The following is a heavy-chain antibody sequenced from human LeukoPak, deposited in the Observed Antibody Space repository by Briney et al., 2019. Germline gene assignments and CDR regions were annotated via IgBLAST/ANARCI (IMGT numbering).Heavy chain of an antibody. Sequence: ASVKVSCKASGYTFTSYGISWVRQAPGQGLEWMGWISAYNGNTNYAQKLQGRVTMTTDTSTSTAYMELRSLRSDDTAVYYCARARGYCSSTSCYNFDYWGQGTLVTVSS. CDR1: GYTFTSYG. D-gene: IGHD2-2*02. CDR2: ISAYNGNT. V-gene: IGHV1-18*01. CDR3: ARARGYCSSTSCYNFDY. J-gene: IGHJ4*02.